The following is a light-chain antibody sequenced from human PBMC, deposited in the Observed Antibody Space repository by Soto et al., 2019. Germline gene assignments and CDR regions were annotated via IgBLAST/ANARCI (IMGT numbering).Light chain of an antibody. CDR3: LQRRNWPL. J-gene: IGKJ3*01. Sequence: EIVLTQSPATLSLSPGERATLSCRASQRVSSYLAWYQQKPGQAPRRLIYDASNWATVIPARFSGSGSVTDFTITISSLEPEDFAVYYCLQRRNWPLFGPGTKVDIK. CDR2: DAS. CDR1: QRVSSY. V-gene: IGKV3-11*01.